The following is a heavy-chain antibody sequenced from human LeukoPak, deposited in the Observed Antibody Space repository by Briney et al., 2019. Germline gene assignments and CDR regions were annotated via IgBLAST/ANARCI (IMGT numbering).Heavy chain of an antibody. V-gene: IGHV4-4*08. Sequence: SETLSLTCSVSDDSITMYYWTWIRQAPGKGLEWIGYVDHTGSTNFNPSLNGRVSISRDTTKNLFSLRLRSVTAADTAVYYCARDWSPRVYPSANFDYWGQGTLVTVSS. J-gene: IGHJ4*02. CDR3: ARDWSPRVYPSANFDY. CDR2: VDHTGST. CDR1: DDSITMYY. D-gene: IGHD2-2*02.